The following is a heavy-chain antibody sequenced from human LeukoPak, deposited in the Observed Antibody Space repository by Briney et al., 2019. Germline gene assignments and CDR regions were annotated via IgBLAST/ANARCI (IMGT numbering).Heavy chain of an antibody. D-gene: IGHD3-16*01. CDR2: INPNSGGT. CDR1: GFTLTDYF. J-gene: IGHJ5*02. Sequence: ASVKVSCKPSGFTLTDYFMHWVRQAPGQGLEWLGYINPNSGGTKYAQKFQGRVTMTRDTSSSTHYMELSGLTSDDTAVYYCARRADRGMNGNRPWFDPRGQGTLGTVSS. CDR3: ARRADRGMNGNRPWFDP. V-gene: IGHV1-2*02.